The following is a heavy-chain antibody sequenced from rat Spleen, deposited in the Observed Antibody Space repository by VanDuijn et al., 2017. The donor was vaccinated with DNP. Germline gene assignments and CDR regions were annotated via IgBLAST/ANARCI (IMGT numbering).Heavy chain of an antibody. V-gene: IGHV5-25*01. D-gene: IGHD4-3*01. Sequence: EVQLVESGGGLAQPGRSMKLSCVASGFTFNNYYMAWVRQAPTKGLEWVASISPGGGNTYYRDSVKGRFTLSRDNAKSTLYLQMNSLRSEDTATYYCGKRGFGSSNYFAYWGQGTLVTVSS. CDR1: GFTFNNYY. CDR3: GKRGFGSSNYFAY. J-gene: IGHJ3*01. CDR2: ISPGGGNT.